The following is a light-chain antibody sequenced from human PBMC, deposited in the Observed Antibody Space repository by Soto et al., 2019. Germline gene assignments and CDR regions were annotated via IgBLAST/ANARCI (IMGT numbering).Light chain of an antibody. CDR3: QPYYGYSGVT. CDR2: QAS. V-gene: IGKV1-5*03. J-gene: IGKJ4*01. CDR1: QSISSW. Sequence: DIPMTQSPSTVSASVGDRVTITCRASQSISSWLAWYQQKPGKAPKLLIYQASNLESGVPSRFRGRGSGTEFTLTISSLQPDDFTTYYCQPYYGYSGVTFGGGTKVEIK.